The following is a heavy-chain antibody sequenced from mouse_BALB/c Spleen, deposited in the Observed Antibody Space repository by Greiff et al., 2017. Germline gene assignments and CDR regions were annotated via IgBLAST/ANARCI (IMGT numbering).Heavy chain of an antibody. Sequence: DVKLVESGPGLVKPSQSLSLTCSVTGYSITSGYYWNWIRQFPGNKLEWMGYISYDGSNNYNPSLKNRISITRDTSKNQFFLKLNSVTTEDTATYYCARGGRYFDYWGQGTTLTVSS. V-gene: IGHV3-6*02. CDR3: ARGGRYFDY. CDR2: ISYDGSN. D-gene: IGHD3-3*01. J-gene: IGHJ2*01. CDR1: GYSITSGYY.